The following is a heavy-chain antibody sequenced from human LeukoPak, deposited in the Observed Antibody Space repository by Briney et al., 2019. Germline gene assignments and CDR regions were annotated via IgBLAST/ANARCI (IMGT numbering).Heavy chain of an antibody. D-gene: IGHD4-23*01. CDR1: GGTFSSYA. CDR2: IIPIFGTA. J-gene: IGHJ4*02. CDR3: RLDGGNPRRVDY. Sequence: ASVKVSCKASGGTFSSYAISWVRQAPGQGLEWMGGIIPIFGTANYAQKFQGRVTITADESTSTAYMELSSLRSEDTAVYYCRLDGGNPRRVDYWGQGTLVTVSS. V-gene: IGHV1-69*13.